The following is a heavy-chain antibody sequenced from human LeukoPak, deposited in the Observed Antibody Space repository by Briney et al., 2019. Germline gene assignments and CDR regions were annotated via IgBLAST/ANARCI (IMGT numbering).Heavy chain of an antibody. D-gene: IGHD2-2*01. V-gene: IGHV4-61*02. Sequence: SQTLSLTCTVSGGSISSGSYYWSWIRQPAGKGLEWIGRIYTSGSTNYNPSLKSRVTISVDTSKNQFSLKLSSVTAADTAVYYCARAPLVVPAAYIAFDIWGQGTMVTVSS. CDR2: IYTSGST. CDR1: GGSISSGSYY. CDR3: ARAPLVVPAAYIAFDI. J-gene: IGHJ3*02.